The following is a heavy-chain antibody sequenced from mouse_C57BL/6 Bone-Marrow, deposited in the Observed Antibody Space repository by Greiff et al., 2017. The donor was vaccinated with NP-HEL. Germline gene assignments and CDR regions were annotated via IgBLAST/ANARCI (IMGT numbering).Heavy chain of an antibody. V-gene: IGHV5-15*01. Sequence: EVQLVESGGGLVQPGGSLKLSCAASGFTFSDYGMAWVRQAPRKGPEWVAFISNLAYSIYYADTVTGRFTISRENAKNTLYLEMSSLRSEDTAMYYCARQVYSTFAVWGTGTTVTVSS. J-gene: IGHJ1*03. CDR2: ISNLAYSI. D-gene: IGHD2-5*01. CDR1: GFTFSDYG. CDR3: ARQVYSTFAV.